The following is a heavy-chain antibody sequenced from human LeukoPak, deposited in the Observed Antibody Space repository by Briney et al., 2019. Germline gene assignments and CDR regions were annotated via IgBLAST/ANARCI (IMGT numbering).Heavy chain of an antibody. CDR1: GFTVSSNY. CDR2: IYSGGST. CDR3: ASTIRLTEGYYSDY. J-gene: IGHJ4*02. D-gene: IGHD5-24*01. Sequence: GGSLRLSCAASGFTVSSNYMSWVRQAPGKGLEWVSVIYSGGSTYYADSVKGRFTISRDNSKNTLYLQMNSLRAEDTAVYYCASTIRLTEGYYSDYWGQGTLVTVSS. V-gene: IGHV3-53*01.